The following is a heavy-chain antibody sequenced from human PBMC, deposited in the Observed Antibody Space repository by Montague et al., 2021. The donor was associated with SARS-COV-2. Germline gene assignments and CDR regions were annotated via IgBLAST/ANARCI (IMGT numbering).Heavy chain of an antibody. Sequence: NYNPSLKSLVTISVDTSKNQFSLKLSSVTAADTAVYYCSVNYGSGRYSTYYYGMYVWGKGTTVTVSS. D-gene: IGHD3-10*01. CDR3: SVNYGSGRYSTYYYGMYV. J-gene: IGHJ6*04. V-gene: IGHV4-34*01.